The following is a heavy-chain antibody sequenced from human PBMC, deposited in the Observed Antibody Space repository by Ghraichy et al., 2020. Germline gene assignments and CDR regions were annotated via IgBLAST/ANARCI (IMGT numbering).Heavy chain of an antibody. V-gene: IGHV5-51*01. CDR2: IYPGDSDT. J-gene: IGHJ4*02. CDR3: ATHNTHNVDY. Sequence: GESLNISCKGSGYSFTSYWIGWVRQMPGKGLEWMGIIYPGDSDTRYSPSFQGQVTISADKSITTAYLQWSSLKPSDTAMYYCATHNTHNVDYWGQGTLVTVSS. D-gene: IGHD1-1*01. CDR1: GYSFTSYW.